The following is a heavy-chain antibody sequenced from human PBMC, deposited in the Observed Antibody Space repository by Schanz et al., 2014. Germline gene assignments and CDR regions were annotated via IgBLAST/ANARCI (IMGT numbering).Heavy chain of an antibody. D-gene: IGHD3-10*01. J-gene: IGHJ4*02. CDR2: IKKDGSEN. V-gene: IGHV3-7*01. CDR1: GFSFSDYW. CDR3: VRDSPGDWENFGGPPPSHFDY. Sequence: EVQLVESEGGLVQPGGSLRLSCEGSGFSFSDYWMGWVRQAPGKGLEWVANIKKDGSENYYADSVKGRFIISRDNAKSSQYLQMNILREEDTAIYYCVRDSPGDWENFGGPPPSHFDYWGQGTLVTVSS.